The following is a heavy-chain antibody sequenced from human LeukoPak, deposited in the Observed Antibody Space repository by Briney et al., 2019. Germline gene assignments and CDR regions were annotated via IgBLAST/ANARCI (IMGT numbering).Heavy chain of an antibody. V-gene: IGHV3-7*03. J-gene: IGHJ4*02. CDR3: ARDPGVGATLDYFDY. D-gene: IGHD1-26*01. Sequence: GGSLRLSCAASGFTSSSYWMSWVRQAPGKGLEWVANIKQDGSEKYYVDSVKGRFTISRDNAKNSLYLQMNSLRAEDTAVYYCARDPGVGATLDYFDYWGQGTLVTVSS. CDR1: GFTSSSYW. CDR2: IKQDGSEK.